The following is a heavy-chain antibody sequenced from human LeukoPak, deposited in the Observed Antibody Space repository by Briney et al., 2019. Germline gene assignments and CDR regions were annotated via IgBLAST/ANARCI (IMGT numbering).Heavy chain of an antibody. CDR3: ARDWGYYDSSGYLAAFDI. J-gene: IGHJ3*02. CDR1: GYTFTSYY. Sequence: GASVKVSCKASGYTFTSYYMHWVRQAPGQGLEWMGIINPSGGSTSYAQKFQGRVTMTRDTSTSTVYMELSSLRSEDTAVYYCARDWGYYDSSGYLAAFDIWGQGTMVTVSS. D-gene: IGHD3-22*01. V-gene: IGHV1-46*01. CDR2: INPSGGST.